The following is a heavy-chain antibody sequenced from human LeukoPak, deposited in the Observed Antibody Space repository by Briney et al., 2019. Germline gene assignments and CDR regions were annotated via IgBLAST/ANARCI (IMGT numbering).Heavy chain of an antibody. D-gene: IGHD4-17*01. V-gene: IGHV1-46*01. J-gene: IGHJ4*02. CDR3: AREGHDYGDYAVQY. Sequence: ASVRVSCKASGYTFTSYYMHWVRQAPGRGLEWMGIINPSGGSTSYAQKFQGRVTMTRDMSTSTVYMELSSLRSEDTAVYYCAREGHDYGDYAVQYWGQGTLVTVSS. CDR2: INPSGGST. CDR1: GYTFTSYY.